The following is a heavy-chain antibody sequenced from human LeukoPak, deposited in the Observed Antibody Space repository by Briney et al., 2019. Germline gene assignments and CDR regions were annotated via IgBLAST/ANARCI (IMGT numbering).Heavy chain of an antibody. Sequence: SETLSLTCTVSGGSISSSSYYWGWIRQPPGKGLEWIGSIYYSGSTYYNPSLKSRVTISVDTSESQFSLKLSSVTAADTAVYYCARERLVEMSTIFDFWGQGTLVTVSS. CDR2: IYYSGST. V-gene: IGHV4-39*07. CDR3: ARERLVEMSTIFDF. CDR1: GGSISSSSYY. D-gene: IGHD5-24*01. J-gene: IGHJ4*02.